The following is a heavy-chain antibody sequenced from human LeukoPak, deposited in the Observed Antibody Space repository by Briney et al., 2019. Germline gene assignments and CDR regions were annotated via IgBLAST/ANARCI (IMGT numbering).Heavy chain of an antibody. Sequence: SETLSLTCAVYGGSFSGYYWSWIRQPPGKGLEWIGEINHSGSTNYNPSLKSRVTISVDTSKNQFSLKLSSVTAADTAVYYCARGPYDHVWGSYRYTLFDYWGQGTLVTVSS. J-gene: IGHJ4*02. CDR2: INHSGST. CDR3: ARGPYDHVWGSYRYTLFDY. V-gene: IGHV4-34*01. CDR1: GGSFSGYY. D-gene: IGHD3-16*02.